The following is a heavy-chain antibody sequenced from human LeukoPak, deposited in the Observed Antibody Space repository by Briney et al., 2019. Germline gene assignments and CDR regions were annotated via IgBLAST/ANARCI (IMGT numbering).Heavy chain of an antibody. V-gene: IGHV4-34*01. CDR3: ARDRRGYDSGSLYYYGMDV. Sequence: PSETLSLTCAVYGGSFSGYYWSWIRQPPGKGLEWIGEINHSGSTNYNPSLKSRVTISVDTSKNQFSLKLSSVTAADTAVYYCARDRRGYDSGSLYYYGMDVWGQGTTVTVSS. D-gene: IGHD2-15*01. J-gene: IGHJ6*02. CDR2: INHSGST. CDR1: GGSFSGYY.